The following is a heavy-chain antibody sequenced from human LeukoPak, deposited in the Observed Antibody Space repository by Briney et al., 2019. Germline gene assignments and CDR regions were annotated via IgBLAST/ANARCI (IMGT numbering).Heavy chain of an antibody. Sequence: PSETLSLTCTVSGGSISSYYWSWIRQPPGKGLEWLGYIYYSGSTNYNPSLKSRVTISVDTSKNQFSLKLSSVTAADTAVYYCARRLMGGDMAAFDIWGQGTMVTVSS. D-gene: IGHD2-21*02. V-gene: IGHV4-59*08. CDR3: ARRLMGGDMAAFDI. J-gene: IGHJ3*02. CDR2: IYYSGST. CDR1: GGSISSYY.